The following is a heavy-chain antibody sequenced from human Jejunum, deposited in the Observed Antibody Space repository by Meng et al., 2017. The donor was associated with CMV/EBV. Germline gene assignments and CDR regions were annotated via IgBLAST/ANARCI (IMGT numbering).Heavy chain of an antibody. CDR3: ARNGIFFDY. J-gene: IGHJ4*02. V-gene: IGHV1-8*01. D-gene: IGHD1-14*01. CDR1: GYTFTSYD. CDR2: TNPRSANT. Sequence: KVSGKASGYTFTSYDINWVRQAAGQGLEWMGWTNPRSANTGSAQKFQGRLTMTMNTSIGTAYMELSSLRSEDTAVYYCARNGIFFDYWGQGALVTVSS.